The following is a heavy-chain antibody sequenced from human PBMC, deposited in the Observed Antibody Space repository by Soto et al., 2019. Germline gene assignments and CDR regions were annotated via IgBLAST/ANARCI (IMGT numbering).Heavy chain of an antibody. CDR1: GFTFRNVW. CDR2: IQKEADGGAT. Sequence: EVLLVESGGGLAKPGESLRLSCEASGFTFRNVWMTWIRRAPGRGLEWVATIQKEADGGATDYGAPVAGRFTISRDDSPRILYLQMTSLKSEDTGLYYCTTGENWGRGTLVTVAS. J-gene: IGHJ4*02. D-gene: IGHD3-16*01. V-gene: IGHV3-15*01. CDR3: TTGEN.